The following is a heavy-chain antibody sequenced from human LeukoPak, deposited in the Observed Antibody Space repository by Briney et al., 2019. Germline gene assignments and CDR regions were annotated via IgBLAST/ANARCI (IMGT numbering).Heavy chain of an antibody. CDR3: ARDFYYGSGSQDY. J-gene: IGHJ4*02. CDR2: INSDGSST. V-gene: IGHV3-74*01. CDR1: GFTFSSYW. Sequence: QPGGSLRLSCAASGFTFSSYWMHWVRQAPGKGLVWVLRINSDGSSTSYADSVKGRFTISRDNAKSTLYLQMNSLRAEDTAVYYCARDFYYGSGSQDYWGQGTLVTVSS. D-gene: IGHD3-10*01.